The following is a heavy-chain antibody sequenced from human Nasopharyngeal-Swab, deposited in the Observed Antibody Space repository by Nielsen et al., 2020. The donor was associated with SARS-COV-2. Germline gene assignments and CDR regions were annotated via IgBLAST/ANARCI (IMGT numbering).Heavy chain of an antibody. CDR1: GFTFSNAC. V-gene: IGHV3-15*01. Sequence: GESLKISCAASGFTFSNACMSWVRQAPGRGLEWVGRIKSKTDGGTTDYAAPVKGRFTISRDDSKNTLYLQMNSLKTEDTAVYYCTSSMGSNYYYYYMDVWGKGTTVTVSS. CDR3: TSSMGSNYYYYYMDV. CDR2: IKSKTDGGTT. J-gene: IGHJ6*03. D-gene: IGHD3-10*01.